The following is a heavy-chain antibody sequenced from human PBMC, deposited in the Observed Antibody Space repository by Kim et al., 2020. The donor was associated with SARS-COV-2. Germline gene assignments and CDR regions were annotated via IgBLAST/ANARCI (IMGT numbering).Heavy chain of an antibody. Sequence: ASVKVSCKASGYTFTSYAMHWVRQAPGQRLEWMGWINAGNGNTKYSQKFQGRVTITRDTSASTAYMELSSLRSEDTAVYYCARERPLYYYGSEFAYYYYGMDVWGQGTTVTVSS. CDR1: GYTFTSYA. CDR3: ARERPLYYYGSEFAYYYYGMDV. D-gene: IGHD3-10*01. J-gene: IGHJ6*02. V-gene: IGHV1-3*01. CDR2: INAGNGNT.